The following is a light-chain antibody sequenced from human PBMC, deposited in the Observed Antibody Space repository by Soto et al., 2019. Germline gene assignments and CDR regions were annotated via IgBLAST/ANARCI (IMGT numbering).Light chain of an antibody. Sequence: DIVMTQSPDSLAVSLGERATINCKSSQSVLSSSNNKNCLAWYQQKSGQPPKLLIYWASTRESGVPDRFSGSGSGTDFTLTISSLQAEHVAAYYCQHYYTIPWTFGQGTKVDI. CDR2: WAS. V-gene: IGKV4-1*01. J-gene: IGKJ1*01. CDR3: QHYYTIPWT. CDR1: QSVLSSSNNKNC.